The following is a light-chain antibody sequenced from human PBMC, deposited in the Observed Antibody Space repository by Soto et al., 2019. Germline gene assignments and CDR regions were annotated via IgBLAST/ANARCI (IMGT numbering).Light chain of an antibody. CDR1: SSDVGGYNY. J-gene: IGLJ1*01. Sequence: QSVLTQPASVSGSPGQSITISCTGPSSDVGGYNYVSWYQQHPGKAPKLMIYDVSNRPSGVSNRFSGSKSGNTASLTISGLQAEDEADYYCSSYTSSSLYVFGTGTKVTV. CDR2: DVS. CDR3: SSYTSSSLYV. V-gene: IGLV2-14*01.